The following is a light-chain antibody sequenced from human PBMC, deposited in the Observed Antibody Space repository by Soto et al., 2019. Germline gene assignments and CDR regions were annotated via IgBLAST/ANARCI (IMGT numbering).Light chain of an antibody. J-gene: IGLJ1*01. CDR3: QSYDSGPSGLDV. Sequence: QAVVTQPPSVSAAPGQRVTISCTGSSSNIGAGYDVHRYQQLPGTAPKLLIYGNSNRPSGVPVRFSVSESGSSAALALTGPKVEAEADAYCQSYDSGPSGLDVFGTGTKVTVL. V-gene: IGLV1-40*01. CDR1: SSNIGAGYD. CDR2: GNS.